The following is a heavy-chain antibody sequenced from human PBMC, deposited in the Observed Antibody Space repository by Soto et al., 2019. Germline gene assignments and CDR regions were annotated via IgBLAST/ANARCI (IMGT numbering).Heavy chain of an antibody. J-gene: IGHJ4*02. V-gene: IGHV1-3*01. D-gene: IGHD2-15*01. CDR1: GYTFTHYP. CDR2: INGGNGDT. CDR3: ARDYPPYCSGGSCYSGPFDY. Sequence: GASVKVSCKASGYTFTHYPLHWVRQAPGQRLEWMAWINGGNGDTKYSQKFQGRVTLTRDTSANTAYMELNSLRSEDTAVYYCARDYPPYCSGGSCYSGPFDYWGQGTLVTVSS.